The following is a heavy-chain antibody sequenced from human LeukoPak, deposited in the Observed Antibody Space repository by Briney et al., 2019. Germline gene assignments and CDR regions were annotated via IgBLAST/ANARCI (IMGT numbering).Heavy chain of an antibody. V-gene: IGHV3-53*01. J-gene: IGHJ4*02. CDR1: AFTVSSNY. CDR3: ARVRQWLVDY. Sequence: PGGSLRLSCAASAFTVSSNYMSWVRQAPGKGLEWVSVIYSGGNTYYADSVKGRFTISRDNSKNTLYLQMSSLRAEDTAVYYCARVRQWLVDYWAQGTLVTVSS. CDR2: IYSGGNT. D-gene: IGHD6-19*01.